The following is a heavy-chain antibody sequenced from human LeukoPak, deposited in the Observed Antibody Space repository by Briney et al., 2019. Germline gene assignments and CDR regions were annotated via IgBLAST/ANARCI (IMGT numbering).Heavy chain of an antibody. CDR2: TYYRSKWYN. V-gene: IGHV6-1*01. CDR3: ARVPSSSWSFDY. CDR1: GDSVSSNSAA. D-gene: IGHD6-13*01. Sequence: SQTLSLTCAISGDSVSSNSAAWNWIKQSPLRDLEWLGRTYYRSKWYNDYAVSVKGRITINPDTSKNQFSLQLNSVTPEDTAVYYCARVPSSSWSFDYWGQGTLVTVSS. J-gene: IGHJ4*02.